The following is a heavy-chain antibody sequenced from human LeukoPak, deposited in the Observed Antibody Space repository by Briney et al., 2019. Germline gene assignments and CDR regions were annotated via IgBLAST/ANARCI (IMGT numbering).Heavy chain of an antibody. CDR1: GGSISSYH. Sequence: SETLSLTCTVSGGSISSYHWSWIRQPPGKGLECIGYIYSSGSTNYNPSLKSRVTISVDTSKNQFSLNLTSLTAADTAVYYCARDRKYYYHMDVWGKGTTVTVSS. D-gene: IGHD1-14*01. CDR3: ARDRKYYYHMDV. CDR2: IYSSGST. J-gene: IGHJ6*03. V-gene: IGHV4-59*12.